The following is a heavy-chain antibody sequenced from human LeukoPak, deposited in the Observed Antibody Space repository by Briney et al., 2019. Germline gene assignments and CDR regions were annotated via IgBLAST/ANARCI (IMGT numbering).Heavy chain of an antibody. Sequence: SETLSLTCTVSVGSISSYYWSWIRQPPGEGLEWIGYIFFTMVTNYNPSLKSRVTISVDTSKNQFSLMLSSVTAADTAVYYCARNMYYYDSSGPHYFYYDYVDVWGKGTTVTVSS. CDR2: IFFTMVT. CDR1: VGSISSYY. J-gene: IGHJ6*03. V-gene: IGHV4-59*01. D-gene: IGHD3-22*01. CDR3: ARNMYYYDSSGPHYFYYDYVDV.